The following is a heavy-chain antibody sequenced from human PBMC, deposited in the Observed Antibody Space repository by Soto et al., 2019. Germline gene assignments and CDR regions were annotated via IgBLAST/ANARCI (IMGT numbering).Heavy chain of an antibody. CDR3: ARGVGGLLTTVTTHWFDP. D-gene: IGHD4-17*01. CDR1: GGSFSGYY. Sequence: QVQLQQWGAGLLKPSETLSLTCAVYGGSFSGYYWSWIRQPPGKGLEWTGEINHSGSTNYNPSLKSRVTISVDTSKNQFSLKLSSVTAADTAVYYCARGVGGLLTTVTTHWFDPWGQGTLVTVSS. V-gene: IGHV4-34*01. J-gene: IGHJ5*02. CDR2: INHSGST.